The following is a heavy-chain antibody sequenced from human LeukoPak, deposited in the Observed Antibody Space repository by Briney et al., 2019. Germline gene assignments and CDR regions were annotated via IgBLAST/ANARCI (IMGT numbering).Heavy chain of an antibody. Sequence: PGGSLRLSCAASGFTFSSYGMHWVRQAPGKGLEWVAVISYDGSNKYYADSVKGRFTISRDNSKNTLYLQMNSLRAEDTAVYYCAKDGPDGSGIYFDYWGQGTLVTVSS. D-gene: IGHD3-10*01. J-gene: IGHJ4*02. CDR3: AKDGPDGSGIYFDY. V-gene: IGHV3-30*18. CDR2: ISYDGSNK. CDR1: GFTFSSYG.